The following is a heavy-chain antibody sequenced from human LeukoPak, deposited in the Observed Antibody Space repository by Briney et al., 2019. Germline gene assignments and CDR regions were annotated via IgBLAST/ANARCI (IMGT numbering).Heavy chain of an antibody. CDR1: GFTFSSSD. V-gene: IGHV3-13*01. J-gene: IGHJ4*02. Sequence: PGGSLRLSCAASGFTFSSSDMHWVRHATGKGLEWVSAIGTAGDTYYPGSVKGRFTISRENAKNSLYLQMNSLRAGDTAVYYCAKSSNSLGEIDYWGQGILVTVSS. CDR2: IGTAGDT. D-gene: IGHD3-16*01. CDR3: AKSSNSLGEIDY.